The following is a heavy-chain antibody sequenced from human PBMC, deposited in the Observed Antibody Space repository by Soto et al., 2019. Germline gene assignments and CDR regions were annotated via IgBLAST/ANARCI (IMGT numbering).Heavy chain of an antibody. J-gene: IGHJ4*02. D-gene: IGHD3-22*01. CDR3: AREGYYYDRSGYFDY. CDR1: GFTFSSYS. CDR2: ISSSSSYI. V-gene: IGHV3-21*01. Sequence: EVQLVESGGGLVKPGGSLRLSCAASGFTFSSYSMNWVRQAPGKGLEWVSSISSSSSYIYYADSVKGRFTISRDNAKNSLYLQMNSLRAEDTAVYYCAREGYYYDRSGYFDYWGQGTLVTVSS.